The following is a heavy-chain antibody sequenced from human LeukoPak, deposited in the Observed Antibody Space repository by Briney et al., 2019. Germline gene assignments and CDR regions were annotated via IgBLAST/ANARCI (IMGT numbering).Heavy chain of an antibody. V-gene: IGHV3-23*01. CDR1: GFTFSSYA. CDR3: ARDRCSVRAYGSGSYYTGYYGMDV. D-gene: IGHD3-10*01. Sequence: GGSLRLSCAASGFTFSSYAMSGVRHAPGKGLEWVSAISGSGGSTYYADSVKGRFTISRDNPKNTLYLQLTSLRAENTAVYDCARDRCSVRAYGSGSYYTGYYGMDVSGQGTTVTVSS. J-gene: IGHJ6*02. CDR2: ISGSGGST.